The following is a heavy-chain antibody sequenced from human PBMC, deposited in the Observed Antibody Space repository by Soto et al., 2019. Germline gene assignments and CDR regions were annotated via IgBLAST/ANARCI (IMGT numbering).Heavy chain of an antibody. J-gene: IGHJ4*02. CDR1: GGTFSSYT. CDR2: IIPIFGTA. CDR3: ARLYYYDSSGYYYVEDF. V-gene: IGHV1-69*05. D-gene: IGHD3-22*01. Sequence: GASVKVSCKASGGTFSSYTISWVRQAPGQGLEWMGGIIPIFGTANYAQKLQGRVTMTTDTSTSTAYMELRSLRSDDTAVYYCARLYYYDSSGYYYVEDFWGQGTLVTVSS.